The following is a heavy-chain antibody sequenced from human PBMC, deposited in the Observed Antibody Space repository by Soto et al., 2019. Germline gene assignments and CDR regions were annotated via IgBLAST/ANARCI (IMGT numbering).Heavy chain of an antibody. J-gene: IGHJ4*02. CDR2: IKEDGSEK. D-gene: IGHD1-26*01. Sequence: EVHLVESGGDLVQPGGSLRLSCAASGFRFRNYGMSWVRQAPGKGLEWVANIKEDGSEKYYVDSVKGRFTISRENAKNSLYLQMNSLRAEDTALYYCARHQVGHRVTDYWGQGTLVTVSS. CDR1: GFRFRNYG. V-gene: IGHV3-7*01. CDR3: ARHQVGHRVTDY.